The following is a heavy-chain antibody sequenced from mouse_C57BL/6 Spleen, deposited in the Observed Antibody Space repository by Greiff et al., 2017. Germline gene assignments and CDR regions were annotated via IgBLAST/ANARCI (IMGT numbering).Heavy chain of an antibody. Sequence: EVKLMESEGGLVQPGSSMKLSCTASGFTFSDYYMAWVRQVPEKGLEWVANINYDGSSNYYLDSLKSRFIISIDNAKNILYRQMSSLKSEDTATYYCARAPYGSGYFDVWGTGTTVTVSS. CDR3: ARAPYGSGYFDV. CDR2: INYDGSSN. D-gene: IGHD1-1*01. V-gene: IGHV5-16*01. J-gene: IGHJ1*03. CDR1: GFTFSDYY.